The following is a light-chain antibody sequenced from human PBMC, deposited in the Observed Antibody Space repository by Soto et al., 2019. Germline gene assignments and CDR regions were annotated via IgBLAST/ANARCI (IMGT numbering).Light chain of an antibody. V-gene: IGKV3-20*01. J-gene: IGKJ1*01. CDR2: GAS. Sequence: VLTQSRGALSLSPGERATLSCRASQTVSSARLAWFQQKPGQAPRLLIYGASSRATGIPDRFSGSGSGPDFTLTISRLEPEDFAVYSCQQYGSSPRTFGQGTKVDIK. CDR3: QQYGSSPRT. CDR1: QTVSSAR.